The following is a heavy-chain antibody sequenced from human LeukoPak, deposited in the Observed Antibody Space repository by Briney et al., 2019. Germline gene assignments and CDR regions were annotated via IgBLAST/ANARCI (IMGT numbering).Heavy chain of an antibody. Sequence: GGSLRLSCAASGYTFSSYEMNWVRQAPGKGLEWVSYISSSGSTIYYADSVKGRFTISRDNAKNSLYLQMNSLRAEDTAVYYCARDSTAAYFDYWGQGTLVTVSS. V-gene: IGHV3-48*03. CDR2: ISSSGSTI. CDR3: ARDSTAAYFDY. D-gene: IGHD2/OR15-2a*01. CDR1: GYTFSSYE. J-gene: IGHJ4*02.